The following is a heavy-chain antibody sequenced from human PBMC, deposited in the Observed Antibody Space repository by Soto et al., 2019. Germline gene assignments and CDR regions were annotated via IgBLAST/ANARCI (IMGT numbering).Heavy chain of an antibody. J-gene: IGHJ4*02. CDR3: ARGAAYYYDSSGYFFDY. CDR1: GFTFSSYA. V-gene: IGHV3-64*02. CDR2: ISSNGGST. Sequence: GGSLRLSCAASGFTFSSYAMHWVRQAPGKGLEYVSAISSNGGSTYYADSVKDRFTISRDNSKSTLYLQVGSLRAEDMAVYYCARGAAYYYDSSGYFFDYWGQGTLVTVSS. D-gene: IGHD3-22*01.